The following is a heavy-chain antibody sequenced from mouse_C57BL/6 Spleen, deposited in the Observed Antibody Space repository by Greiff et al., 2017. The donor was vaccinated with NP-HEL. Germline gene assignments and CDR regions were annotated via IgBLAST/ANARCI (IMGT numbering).Heavy chain of an antibody. CDR2: INYDGSST. CDR1: GFTFSDYY. Sequence: EVMLVESEGGLVQPGSSMKLSCTASGFTFSDYYMAWVRQVPEKGLEWVANINYDGSSTYYLDSLKSRFIISRDNAKNILYLQMSSLKSEDTATYYCARALSTGWYFDVWGTGTTVTVSS. J-gene: IGHJ1*03. V-gene: IGHV5-16*01. CDR3: ARALSTGWYFDV. D-gene: IGHD4-1*02.